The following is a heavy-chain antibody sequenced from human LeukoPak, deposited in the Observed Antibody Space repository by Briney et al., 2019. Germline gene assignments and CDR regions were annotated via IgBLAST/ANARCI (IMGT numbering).Heavy chain of an antibody. Sequence: PSDTLSLTYTVSGGPISSYYGSWIRQPPGKGLEWIGHIYYSGSTNYNPSLKSRLTISVDTSKNQFSLKLSSVTAADTAVYYCARMVRGVSPFDYWGQGTLVTVSS. J-gene: IGHJ4*02. D-gene: IGHD3-10*01. CDR2: IYYSGST. CDR1: GGPISSYY. CDR3: ARMVRGVSPFDY. V-gene: IGHV4-59*07.